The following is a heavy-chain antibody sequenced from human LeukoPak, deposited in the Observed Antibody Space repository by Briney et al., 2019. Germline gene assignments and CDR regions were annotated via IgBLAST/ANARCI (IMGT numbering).Heavy chain of an antibody. CDR2: INLNSGGT. V-gene: IGHV1-2*04. D-gene: IGHD4-17*01. CDR1: GYTFTGYY. J-gene: IGHJ4*02. Sequence: GASVKVSCKASGYTFTGYYMHWVRQAPGQGLEWMGWINLNSGGTKYAQKFQGWVTMTRDTPISTAYMEVSRLRSDDTAVYYCARDSSTVTTPYFDYWGQGTPVTVPS. CDR3: ARDSSTVTTPYFDY.